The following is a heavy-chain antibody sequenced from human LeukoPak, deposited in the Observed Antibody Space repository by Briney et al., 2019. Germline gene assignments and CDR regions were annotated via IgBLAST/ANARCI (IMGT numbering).Heavy chain of an antibody. V-gene: IGHV3-73*01. D-gene: IGHD1-26*01. CDR2: IRSKANSYAT. J-gene: IGHJ4*02. Sequence: GGSLRLSCAASGFTFSGSAMHWVRQASGKGLEWVGRIRSKANSYATAYAASVKGRFTISRDDSKNTAYLQMNSLKTEDTAVYYCTRPNSGSYIWGQGTLVTVSS. CDR1: GFTFSGSA. CDR3: TRPNSGSYI.